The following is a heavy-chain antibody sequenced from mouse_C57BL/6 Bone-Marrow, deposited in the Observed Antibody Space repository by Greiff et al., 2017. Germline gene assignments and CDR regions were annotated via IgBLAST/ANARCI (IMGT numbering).Heavy chain of an antibody. V-gene: IGHV5-9*01. CDR3: ARQGIYDGYCVTY. CDR1: GFTFSSYT. D-gene: IGHD2-3*01. J-gene: IGHJ2*01. Sequence: EVMLVEPGGGLVMPGGSLKLSCAASGFTFSSYTMSWVRQTPEKRLEWVATISGGGGNTYYPDSVKGRFTISRDNAKNTLYLQMSSLRSEDTALXFCARQGIYDGYCVTYWGQGTTLTVSA. CDR2: ISGGGGNT.